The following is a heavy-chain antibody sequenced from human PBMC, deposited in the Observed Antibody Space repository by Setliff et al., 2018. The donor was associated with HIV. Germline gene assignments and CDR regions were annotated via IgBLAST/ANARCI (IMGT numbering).Heavy chain of an antibody. CDR3: ARESQIDYYDSSGLYYFDY. CDR1: GFTFSSYW. D-gene: IGHD3-22*01. Sequence: PGGSLRLSCAASGFTFSSYWMNWVRQAPGKGLEWVANIKQDGSEKYYVDSVKGRFTISRDNAKNSLYLQMNSLRAEDTAVYYCARESQIDYYDSSGLYYFDYWGQGTLVTVSS. CDR2: IKQDGSEK. J-gene: IGHJ4*02. V-gene: IGHV3-7*03.